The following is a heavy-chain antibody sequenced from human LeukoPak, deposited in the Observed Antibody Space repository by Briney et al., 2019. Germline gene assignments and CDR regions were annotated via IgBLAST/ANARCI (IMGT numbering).Heavy chain of an antibody. CDR1: GFTFSSAW. V-gene: IGHV3-15*01. CDR3: ATDDFGDIDRGSWFDAFDT. Sequence: PGGSLRLSCGTSGFTFSSAWMSWVHQAPGKGLEWVGRIKSKRNGQTTDYAAPVKGRFSISRDDSKNTLYLQMNSLKTEDTAVYYCATDDFGDIDRGSWFDAFDTWGQGTMVTVSS. D-gene: IGHD6-13*01. CDR2: IKSKRNGQTT. J-gene: IGHJ3*02.